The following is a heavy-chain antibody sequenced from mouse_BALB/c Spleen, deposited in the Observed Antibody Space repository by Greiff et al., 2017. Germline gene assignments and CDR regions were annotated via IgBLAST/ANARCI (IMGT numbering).Heavy chain of an antibody. D-gene: IGHD1-1*01. Sequence: EVKLVESGGGLVKPGGSLKLSCAASGFTFSSYAMSWVRQSPEKRLEWVAEISSGGSYTYYPDTVTGRFTISRDNAKNTLYLEMSSLRSEDTAMYYCAREGNYGYFDYWGQGTTLTVSS. CDR1: GFTFSSYA. J-gene: IGHJ2*01. CDR2: ISSGGSYT. CDR3: AREGNYGYFDY. V-gene: IGHV5-9-4*01.